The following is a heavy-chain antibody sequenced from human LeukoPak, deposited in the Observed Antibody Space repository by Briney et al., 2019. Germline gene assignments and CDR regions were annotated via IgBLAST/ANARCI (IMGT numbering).Heavy chain of an antibody. CDR3: ARENYYDSNESLDY. CDR1: GYTFTGYY. D-gene: IGHD3-22*01. Sequence: ASVKVSCKASGYTFTGYYMHWVRQAPGQGLEWMGRINPNGGGTNYAQKFQGRVTMTRDTSISTAYMELSRLRSDDTAVYYCARENYYDSNESLDYWGQGTLVTVSS. V-gene: IGHV1-2*06. CDR2: INPNGGGT. J-gene: IGHJ4*02.